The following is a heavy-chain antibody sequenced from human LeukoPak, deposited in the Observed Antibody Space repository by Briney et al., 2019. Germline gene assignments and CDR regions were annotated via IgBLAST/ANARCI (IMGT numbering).Heavy chain of an antibody. CDR2: IYSGGST. CDR3: ARALGGMVRGVRYYYYYMDV. CDR1: GFTVSSNY. Sequence: GGSLRLSCAASGFTVSSNYMSWVRQAPGKGLEWVSVIYSGGSTYYADSVKGRFTISRDNSKNTLYLQMNSLRAEDTAVYYCARALGGMVRGVRYYYYYMDVWGKGTTVTISS. D-gene: IGHD3-10*01. V-gene: IGHV3-66*01. J-gene: IGHJ6*03.